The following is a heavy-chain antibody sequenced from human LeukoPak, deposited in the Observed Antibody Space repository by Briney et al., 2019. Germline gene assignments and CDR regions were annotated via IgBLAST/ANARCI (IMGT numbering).Heavy chain of an antibody. J-gene: IGHJ4*02. CDR2: INPNSGGT. D-gene: IGHD2-21*02. V-gene: IGHV1-2*02. CDR3: AGGFDEYCGGDCYLWHFDY. Sequence: ASVKVSCKASGYTFTGYYLHWVRQAPGQGPEWMGWINPNSGGTNYAQKFQGRVTMTRDTSSSTAYMELSRLRSDDTAVYYCAGGFDEYCGGDCYLWHFDYWGQGTLVTVSS. CDR1: GYTFTGYY.